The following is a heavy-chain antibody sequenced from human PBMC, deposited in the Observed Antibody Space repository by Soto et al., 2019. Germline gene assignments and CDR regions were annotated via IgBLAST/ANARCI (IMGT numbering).Heavy chain of an antibody. D-gene: IGHD6-13*01. V-gene: IGHV1-18*01. CDR2: TSAYNGNT. Sequence: ASAKVSCKASGYTFTSYGISWVRQAPGQGLEWMGWTSAYNGNTNYAQKLQGRVTMTTDTSTSTAYMELRSLRSDDTAVYYCARDGVEYSSSWYGGYNWFDPWGQGTLVTVSS. CDR3: ARDGVEYSSSWYGGYNWFDP. CDR1: GYTFTSYG. J-gene: IGHJ5*02.